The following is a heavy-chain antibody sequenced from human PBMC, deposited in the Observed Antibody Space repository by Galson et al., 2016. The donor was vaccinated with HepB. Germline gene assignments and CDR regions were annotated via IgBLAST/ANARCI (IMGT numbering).Heavy chain of an antibody. D-gene: IGHD5-12*01. V-gene: IGHV3-48*01. CDR3: AQEVGWLRFAFGS. CDR1: GFALSSFN. CDR2: ISSSRNTI. J-gene: IGHJ5*01. Sequence: SLRLSCAASGFALSSFNMNWVRQAPGKGLEWISYISSSRNTIDYADSVKGRFTISRDDAKNSLYLQMNNLSAEDTAVYHCAQEVGWLRFAFGSWGQGTLVTVSS.